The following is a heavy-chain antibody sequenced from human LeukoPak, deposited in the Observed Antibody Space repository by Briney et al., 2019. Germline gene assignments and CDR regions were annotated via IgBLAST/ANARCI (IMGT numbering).Heavy chain of an antibody. CDR3: ARRPQYCRGGACYD. Sequence: ASVKVSCKASGNTFTGYYMHWVRRAPGQGLEWMGWINPNSGGTNYAQKFQGRVTMTRGKSISSAYMELSRLRSDDTAVYYCARRPQYCRGGACYDWGQGTLVTVSS. V-gene: IGHV1-2*02. D-gene: IGHD2-15*01. CDR1: GNTFTGYY. J-gene: IGHJ4*02. CDR2: INPNSGGT.